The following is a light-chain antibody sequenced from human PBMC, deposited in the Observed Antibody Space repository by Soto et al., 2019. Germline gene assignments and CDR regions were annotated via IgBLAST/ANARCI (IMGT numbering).Light chain of an antibody. J-gene: IGKJ4*01. CDR1: QTISSY. Sequence: DIQMTQSPSSLSASVGDSVTITCRTSQTISSYLNWYQQRPGKAPKLLIYAASSLQSGVPSRFSGSGSGTDFTLTITSLQLEDFATYYCQQSYSAPPTFGGGTKVEIK. CDR2: AAS. V-gene: IGKV1-39*01. CDR3: QQSYSAPPT.